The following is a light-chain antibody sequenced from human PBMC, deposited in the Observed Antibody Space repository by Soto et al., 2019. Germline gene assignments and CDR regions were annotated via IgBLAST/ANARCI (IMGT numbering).Light chain of an antibody. CDR2: DAS. V-gene: IGKV3-11*01. CDR1: QSVSIH. J-gene: IGKJ3*01. Sequence: EVVLTQSPATLSLSPGERATLSCRASQSVSIHLAWYQHKPGQAPRLLIYDASNRATGIPARFSGSGSGTDFPLTISSLEPEDFALYYCQQRNKFTFGPGTRVDLK. CDR3: QQRNKFT.